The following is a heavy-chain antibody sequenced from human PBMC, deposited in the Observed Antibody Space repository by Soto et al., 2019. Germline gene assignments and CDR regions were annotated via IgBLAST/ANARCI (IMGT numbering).Heavy chain of an antibody. J-gene: IGHJ4*02. CDR2: IYYSGST. CDR1: GGSISSGGYY. Sequence: QVQLQESGPGLVKPSQTLSLTCTVSGGSISSGGYYWSWIRQHPGKGLEWIGYIYYSGSTSYHPSIQSRGTISVDTSKNQFSLKLSSVTAADTAVYYCASWVGATSFDYWGQGTLVTVSS. CDR3: ASWVGATSFDY. D-gene: IGHD1-26*01. V-gene: IGHV4-31*03.